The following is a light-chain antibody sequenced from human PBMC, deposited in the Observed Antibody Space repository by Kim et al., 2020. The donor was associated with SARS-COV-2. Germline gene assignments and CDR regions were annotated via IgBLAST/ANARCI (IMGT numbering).Light chain of an antibody. CDR1: SSDVGGYYY. CDR3: SSYTTTRTWV. Sequence: QSITISCTGTSSDVGGYYYVSWDQHHPGKAPKLIIYDVTKRPSGVSNRFSGSKYGNTASLTISGLQAEDEADYYCSSYTTTRTWVFGGGTKLTVL. V-gene: IGLV2-14*03. J-gene: IGLJ3*02. CDR2: DVT.